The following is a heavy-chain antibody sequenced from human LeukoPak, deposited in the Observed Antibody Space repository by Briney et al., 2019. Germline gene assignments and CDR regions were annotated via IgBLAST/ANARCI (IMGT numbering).Heavy chain of an antibody. CDR2: IGGGGDVR. J-gene: IGHJ4*02. CDR1: GFTFSSYV. Sequence: PGGSLRLSCAASGFTFSSYVMSWVRQAPGKGLEWVSGIGGGGDVRFYADSVKGRFTISRDKSKKTLYLQVNCLRAEDTAVYYCAKSAAAWYLSYFDSWGQCSLVTVCS. D-gene: IGHD6-13*01. V-gene: IGHV3-23*01. CDR3: AKSAAAWYLSYFDS.